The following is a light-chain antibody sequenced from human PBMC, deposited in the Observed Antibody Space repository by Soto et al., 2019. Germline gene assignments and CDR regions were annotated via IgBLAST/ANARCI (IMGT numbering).Light chain of an antibody. Sequence: QPVLTQSPSASASLGASVKLTCTLTSGHSNYAIAWHQQQPEKGPRYLMKINSDGSHSKGDGIPDRFSGSSSGAERYLTISSLQSEDEADYSCQTWGTGIHRGVVFGGGTQLTVL. CDR2: INSDGSH. V-gene: IGLV4-69*01. J-gene: IGLJ2*01. CDR3: QTWGTGIHRGVV. CDR1: SGHSNYA.